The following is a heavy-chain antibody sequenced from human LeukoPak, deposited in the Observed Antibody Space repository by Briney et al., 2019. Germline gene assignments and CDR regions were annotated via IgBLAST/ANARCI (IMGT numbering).Heavy chain of an antibody. CDR1: GGSFRGYY. J-gene: IGHJ3*02. CDR2: INHSRST. V-gene: IGHV4-34*01. Sequence: PETLSLTCAVYGGSFRGYYWSWIRQPPGKGLEWIGEINHSRSTNYNPSLKSRVTISVDTSKTQFSLRMCSVTAADTAVYYCARRHSTSGDTFDIWGQGTMVTVSS. D-gene: IGHD5/OR15-5a*01. CDR3: ARRHSTSGDTFDI.